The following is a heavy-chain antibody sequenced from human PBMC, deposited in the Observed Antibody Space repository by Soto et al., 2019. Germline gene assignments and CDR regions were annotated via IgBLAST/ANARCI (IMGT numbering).Heavy chain of an antibody. Sequence: ASVKVSCKASGGTFSSYAISWVRQAPGQGLEWMGGIIPIFGTANYAQKFQGRVTIIADESTSTAYMELSSLRSEDTAVYYCARGVDCISTCCHPVYYGMDVWGQGTTVTVSS. J-gene: IGHJ6*02. CDR2: IIPIFGTA. CDR3: ARGVDCISTCCHPVYYGMDV. V-gene: IGHV1-69*13. CDR1: GGTFSSYA. D-gene: IGHD2-2*01.